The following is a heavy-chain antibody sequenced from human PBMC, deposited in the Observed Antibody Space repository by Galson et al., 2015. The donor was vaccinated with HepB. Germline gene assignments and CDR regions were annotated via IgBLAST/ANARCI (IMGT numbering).Heavy chain of an antibody. Sequence: SLRLSCAASGFRFNNYAMHWIRQGPGKGLEWLALIWSDSTDIIYADSVRGRFTISRDNSKNMLYLGMNRLRADGTGVYFSVRGENRSGYRYDYWGQGALVTVSS. J-gene: IGHJ4*02. D-gene: IGHD5-12*01. V-gene: IGHV3-33*01. CDR2: IWSDSTDI. CDR3: VRGENRSGYRYDY. CDR1: GFRFNNYA.